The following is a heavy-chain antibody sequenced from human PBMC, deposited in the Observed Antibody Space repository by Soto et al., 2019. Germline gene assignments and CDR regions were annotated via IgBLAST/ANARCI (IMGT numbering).Heavy chain of an antibody. V-gene: IGHV4-59*01. Sequence: QVQLQESGPGLVKPSETLSLTCSVSGGSISSNYWSWIRQPPGKGLEWIGYIYYSGSTNYNPSLKGRITISVDTTKNQCSLKLSSVTAADTAVYYCVRAMKKSFDYWGQGTLVTVSS. CDR1: GGSISSNY. CDR3: VRAMKKSFDY. CDR2: IYYSGST. J-gene: IGHJ4*02.